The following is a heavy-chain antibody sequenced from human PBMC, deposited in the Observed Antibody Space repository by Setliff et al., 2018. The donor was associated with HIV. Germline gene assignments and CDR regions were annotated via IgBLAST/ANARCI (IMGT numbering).Heavy chain of an antibody. Sequence: GSLRLSCAASGFTFSRYWMSWVRQAPGKGLEWVANIKQDGSEKYYVDSVRGRFTISRDNAKNSLYLQMNSLRAEDTAVYYCARDWSRYCSSTNCPPRGWFDPWGQGTLVTVSS. CDR2: IKQDGSEK. CDR3: ARDWSRYCSSTNCPPRGWFDP. J-gene: IGHJ5*02. D-gene: IGHD2-2*01. CDR1: GFTFSRYW. V-gene: IGHV3-7*01.